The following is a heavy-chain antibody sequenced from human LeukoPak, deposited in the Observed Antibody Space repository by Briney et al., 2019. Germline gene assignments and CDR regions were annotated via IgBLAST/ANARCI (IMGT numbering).Heavy chain of an antibody. CDR1: GFTFKNYA. CDR2: ISDSGDSR. CDR3: AKDSRGYCSSTSCYSYYGMDV. D-gene: IGHD2-2*01. J-gene: IGHJ6*02. Sequence: GGSLRLSCAASGFTFKNYAMKWVRQAPGKGLEWVSSISDSGDSRYYADSVKGRFTISRDNSRNTLHLQMNSLRAEDTAVYYCAKDSRGYCSSTSCYSYYGMDVWGQGTTVTVSS. V-gene: IGHV3-23*01.